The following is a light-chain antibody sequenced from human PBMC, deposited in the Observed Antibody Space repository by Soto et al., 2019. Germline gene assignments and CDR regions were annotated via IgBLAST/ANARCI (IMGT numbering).Light chain of an antibody. V-gene: IGKV3-15*01. CDR3: QQYNNWPPWT. CDR1: QSISIN. CDR2: RAS. Sequence: EIVMTQSPATLSVSPGERVTLSCRASQSISINLAWYQQKPGQAPRVLIFRASTRATGIPPRFSGSGSGTEFTLTISNLQSEDFAVYYRQQYNNWPPWTFGQGTKVEIK. J-gene: IGKJ1*01.